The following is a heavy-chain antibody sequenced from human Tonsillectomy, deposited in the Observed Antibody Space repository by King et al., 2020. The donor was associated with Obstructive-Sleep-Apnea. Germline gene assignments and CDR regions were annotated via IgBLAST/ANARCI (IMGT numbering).Heavy chain of an antibody. CDR1: GYTFTNYD. J-gene: IGHJ4*02. CDR3: ARRRGAGSSDY. Sequence: VQLVESGAEVKKPGASVKVSCQASGYTFTNYDIIWVRQATGQGLEWMGWMNPNSGNTGYEQKFQGGVAMTRNNSISTAYMELSSLISEDTAVYYCARRRGAGSSDYWGQGTLVTVSS. D-gene: IGHD2-2*01. CDR2: MNPNSGNT. V-gene: IGHV1-8*01.